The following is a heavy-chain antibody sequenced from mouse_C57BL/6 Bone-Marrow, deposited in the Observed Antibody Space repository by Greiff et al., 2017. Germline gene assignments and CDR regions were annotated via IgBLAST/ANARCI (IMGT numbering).Heavy chain of an antibody. CDR2: ISGGGGNT. CDR3: ARRGAAGYFDV. J-gene: IGHJ1*03. V-gene: IGHV5-9*01. Sequence: EVMLVESGGGLVKPGGSLKLSCAASGFTFSSYTMSWVRQTPEKRLEWVATISGGGGNTYYPDSVKGRFTISRDNANNTLYLQLSSLRSEDTALYYCARRGAAGYFDVWGTGTTVTVSS. D-gene: IGHD6-1*01. CDR1: GFTFSSYT.